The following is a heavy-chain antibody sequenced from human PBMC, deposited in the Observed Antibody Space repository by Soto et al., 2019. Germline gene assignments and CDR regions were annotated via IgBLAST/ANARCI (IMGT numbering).Heavy chain of an antibody. CDR3: ARLTIFGVAETYYFDY. D-gene: IGHD3-3*01. CDR1: GYTFTSYG. J-gene: IGHJ4*02. V-gene: IGHV1-18*01. Sequence: ASVKVSCKASGYTFTSYGISWVRQAPGQGLEWMGWISAYNGNTNYAQKLQGRVTMTTDTSTSTAYMELRSLRSDDTAVYYCARLTIFGVAETYYFDYWGQGTLVTVSS. CDR2: ISAYNGNT.